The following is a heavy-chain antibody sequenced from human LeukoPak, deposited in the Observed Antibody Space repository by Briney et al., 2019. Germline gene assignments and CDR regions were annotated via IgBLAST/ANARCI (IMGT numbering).Heavy chain of an antibody. Sequence: PGGSLRLSCAASGFTFSAYGMHWVRQAPGKGLEWVAIISYDGSNKYYQDSVKGRFTISRDDSKNTLYLQMNSLRTEDTAVYYCAKELTRPNRPVAGLNYWGQGTLVTVSS. CDR3: AKELTRPNRPVAGLNY. CDR1: GFTFSAYG. CDR2: ISYDGSNK. V-gene: IGHV3-30*18. J-gene: IGHJ4*02. D-gene: IGHD6-19*01.